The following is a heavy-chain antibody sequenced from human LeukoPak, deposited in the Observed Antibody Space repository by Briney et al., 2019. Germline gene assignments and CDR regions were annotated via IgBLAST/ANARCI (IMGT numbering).Heavy chain of an antibody. CDR2: IIPVFGTA. Sequence: SVKVSCKASGGTFSSYAISWGRQAPGQGLEWMGGIIPVFGTANYAQKFQGRVTITADESTSTAYMELSSLRSEDTAVYYCAREAHCSGGSCYSSYFDYWGQGTLVTVSS. CDR3: AREAHCSGGSCYSSYFDY. V-gene: IGHV1-69*13. J-gene: IGHJ4*02. D-gene: IGHD2-15*01. CDR1: GGTFSSYA.